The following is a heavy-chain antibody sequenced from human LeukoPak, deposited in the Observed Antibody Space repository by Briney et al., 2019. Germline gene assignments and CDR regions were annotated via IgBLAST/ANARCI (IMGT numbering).Heavy chain of an antibody. CDR3: ARDGSSSWYFYFDY. Sequence: LVASVRVSCKASGYTFTNYFITWVRQAPGQELEWMGWISAYNGDTNYGQKLQGRVTMTTDTSTRTAYMELSRLRSDDTALYYCARDGSSSWYFYFDYWGQGTLVTVSS. CDR1: GYTFTNYF. J-gene: IGHJ4*02. V-gene: IGHV1-18*01. CDR2: ISAYNGDT. D-gene: IGHD6-13*01.